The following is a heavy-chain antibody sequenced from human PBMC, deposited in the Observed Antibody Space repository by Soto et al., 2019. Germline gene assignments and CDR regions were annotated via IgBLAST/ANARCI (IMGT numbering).Heavy chain of an antibody. V-gene: IGHV3-33*01. CDR2: IWYDGSNK. J-gene: IGHJ4*02. D-gene: IGHD6-19*01. CDR3: ARSFNPYSSGWYEIEGFDY. Sequence: GGSLRLSCAASGFTFSSYGMHWVRQAPGKGLEWVAVIWYDGSNKYYADSVKGRFTISRDNSKNTLYLQMNSLRAEDTAVYYCARSFNPYSSGWYEIEGFDYWGQGTLVTVSS. CDR1: GFTFSSYG.